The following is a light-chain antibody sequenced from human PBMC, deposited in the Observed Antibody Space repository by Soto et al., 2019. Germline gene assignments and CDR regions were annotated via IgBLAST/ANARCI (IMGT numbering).Light chain of an antibody. CDR2: GAS. V-gene: IGKV3-15*01. CDR1: QSVSSN. J-gene: IGKJ5*01. Sequence: EFVLTQSPVTLSFSPGERATLSCSASQSVSSNLAWYQQKPGQAPRLLIYGASTRATGIPARFSGSGSGTEFTLTISSLQSEDFAVYYCQQYNNWPPITFGQGTRREI. CDR3: QQYNNWPPIT.